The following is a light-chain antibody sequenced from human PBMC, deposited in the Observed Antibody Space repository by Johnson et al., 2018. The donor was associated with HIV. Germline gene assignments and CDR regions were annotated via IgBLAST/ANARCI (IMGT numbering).Light chain of an antibody. V-gene: IGLV1-51*02. CDR3: GTWHSSLSAHYV. J-gene: IGLJ1*01. Sequence: QSVLTQPPSVSAAPGQKVTISCSGSSSNIGNNYVSWYQHLPGTAPKLLIYESNRRPSGIPDRFSASKSGTSATLDITGLHTGDEADYYCGTWHSSLSAHYVVGAGTKITVV. CDR2: ESN. CDR1: SSNIGNNY.